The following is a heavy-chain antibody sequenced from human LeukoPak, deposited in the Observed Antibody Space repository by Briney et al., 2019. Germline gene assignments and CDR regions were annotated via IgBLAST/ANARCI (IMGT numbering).Heavy chain of an antibody. CDR3: ASFRGCSGYDYHGMDV. V-gene: IGHV1-18*01. D-gene: IGHD5-12*01. CDR1: GYTFTSYG. J-gene: IGHJ6*02. Sequence: ASVKVSCKASGYTFTSYGISWVRQAPGQGLEWMGWISAYNGNTNYAQKLQGRVTMTTDTSTSTAYMELRSLRSDDTAVYYCASFRGCSGYDYHGMDVWGQGTTVTVSS. CDR2: ISAYNGNT.